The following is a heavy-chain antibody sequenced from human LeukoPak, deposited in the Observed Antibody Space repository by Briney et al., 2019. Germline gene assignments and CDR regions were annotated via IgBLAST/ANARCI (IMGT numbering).Heavy chain of an antibody. Sequence: SETLSLTCTVSGGSISNYYWNWIRQSPGKGLEWIGYLHYSGSSNYNPSLESRVTISVDTSNNQFSLILSSVTAADTAVYYCARDPDYDFWSGNNWFDPWGQGTLVTVSS. CDR1: GGSISNYY. J-gene: IGHJ5*02. CDR3: ARDPDYDFWSGNNWFDP. CDR2: LHYSGSS. V-gene: IGHV4-59*12. D-gene: IGHD3-3*01.